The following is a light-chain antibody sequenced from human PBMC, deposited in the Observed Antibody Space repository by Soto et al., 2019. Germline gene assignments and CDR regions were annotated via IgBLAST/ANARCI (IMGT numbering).Light chain of an antibody. V-gene: IGKV2-30*01. CDR2: TVS. Sequence: DVVMTQSPLSLPVTLGQPASISCRSSESLVYSNGETYLDWFQQRPGQSPRRLIYTVSNRDSGVPDRFSGSGSGTDFTLKISRVEAEDVGIYYCMQGTHWPPYTFGQGTRVEIK. CDR3: MQGTHWPPYT. J-gene: IGKJ2*01. CDR1: ESLVYSNGETY.